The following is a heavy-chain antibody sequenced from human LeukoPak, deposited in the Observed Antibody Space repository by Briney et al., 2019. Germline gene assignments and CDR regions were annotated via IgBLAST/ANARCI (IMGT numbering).Heavy chain of an antibody. CDR1: GFPFNSFG. J-gene: IGHJ4*02. CDR2: MSYEGSNK. CDR3: AKGDVPTDYFDY. Sequence: GGSLRLSCAASGFPFNSFGMHWVRQAPGKGLEWVALMSYEGSNKHYADSVKGRFTISRDNSKNTLYLQMNSLRPEDTAVYYCAKGDVPTDYFDYWGQGTLVTVSS. V-gene: IGHV3-30*18.